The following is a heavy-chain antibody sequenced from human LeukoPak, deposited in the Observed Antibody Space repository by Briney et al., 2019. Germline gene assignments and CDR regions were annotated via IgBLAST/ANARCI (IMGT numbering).Heavy chain of an antibody. Sequence: PSETLTLTCAVYGGSFSGYYWSWIRQPPGKGLEWIGEINHSGSTNFNPSLKSRVTISVDTSKNQFSLNLSSMTAADTAVYYCARSRLHSIIFDYWGQGALVTVSS. D-gene: IGHD5-24*01. J-gene: IGHJ4*02. CDR1: GGSFSGYY. V-gene: IGHV4-34*01. CDR3: ARSRLHSIIFDY. CDR2: INHSGST.